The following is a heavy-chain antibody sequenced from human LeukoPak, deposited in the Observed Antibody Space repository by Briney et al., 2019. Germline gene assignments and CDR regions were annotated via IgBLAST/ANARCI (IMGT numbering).Heavy chain of an antibody. CDR1: GFTFSTYG. CDR3: AKDPTYYYDSSQLDY. V-gene: IGHV3-23*01. D-gene: IGHD3-22*01. J-gene: IGHJ4*02. CDR2: ISGGGGNT. Sequence: GGSLRLSCAASGFTFSTYGMNWVRQAPGKGLECVSSISGGGGNTYYADSVKGRFTISRDNSENTLYLQMNSLRAEDTAVYYCAKDPTYYYDSSQLDYWGQGTLVTVSS.